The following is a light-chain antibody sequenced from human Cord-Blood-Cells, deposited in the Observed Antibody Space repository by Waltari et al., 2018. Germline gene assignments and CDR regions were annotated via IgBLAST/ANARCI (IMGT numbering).Light chain of an antibody. V-gene: IGKV1-39*01. Sequence: DTQITQSPSSLFASVGDRVTITCWASQSISSYLNWYQQKPWKAPKLLIYAASSLQSGVPSRCSGSGSGTDFTLTISSLQPEDFATYYCQQSYSTPYTFGQGTKLEIK. J-gene: IGKJ2*01. CDR3: QQSYSTPYT. CDR2: AAS. CDR1: QSISSY.